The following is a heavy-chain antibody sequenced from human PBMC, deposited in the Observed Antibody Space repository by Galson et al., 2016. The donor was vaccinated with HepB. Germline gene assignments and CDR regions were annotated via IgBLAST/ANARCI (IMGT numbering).Heavy chain of an antibody. D-gene: IGHD2-15*01. V-gene: IGHV4-39*01. Sequence: SETLSLTCTVSGGSISSSSYYWVWIRQPPGKGLEWIGSIHYSGRTYYSPSLESRVTISVDPSKNQFSLRLSSVTAADTAVYYCARAVSCSGGSCYLGKEIDSWGQGTLVTVSS. CDR1: GGSISSSSYY. CDR2: IHYSGRT. CDR3: ARAVSCSGGSCYLGKEIDS. J-gene: IGHJ4*02.